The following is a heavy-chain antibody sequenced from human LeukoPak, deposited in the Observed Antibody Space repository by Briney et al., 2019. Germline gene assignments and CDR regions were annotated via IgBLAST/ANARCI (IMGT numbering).Heavy chain of an antibody. J-gene: IGHJ4*02. CDR1: GGSISSSNYY. CDR2: IYYSGIT. V-gene: IGHV4-39*01. Sequence: PSESLSLTCTVSGGSISSSNYYWGWLRQPPGKGLEWIGSIYYSGITYYNPSLKSRVTISVDTSNNQFSLKLSSVTAADTAMYYCARLLIYCSSTSCHFDYWGQGTLVTVSS. CDR3: ARLLIYCSSTSCHFDY. D-gene: IGHD2-2*01.